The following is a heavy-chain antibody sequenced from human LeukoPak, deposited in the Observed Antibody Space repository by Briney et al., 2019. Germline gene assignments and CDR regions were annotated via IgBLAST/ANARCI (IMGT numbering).Heavy chain of an antibody. D-gene: IGHD6-13*01. CDR2: INPNSGGT. J-gene: IGHJ4*02. Sequence: ASVKVSCKASGYTFTGYYMHWVRQAPGQGLEWMGWINPNSGGTNYAQKFQGRVTMTRDTSISTAYMELSRLRSDDTAVYYCARAAAVRWANPNDMGYWGQGNPGHRLL. V-gene: IGHV1-2*02. CDR3: ARAAAVRWANPNDMGY. CDR1: GYTFTGYY.